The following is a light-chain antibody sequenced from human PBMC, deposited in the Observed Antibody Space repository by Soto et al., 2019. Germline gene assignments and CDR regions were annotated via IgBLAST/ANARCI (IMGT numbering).Light chain of an antibody. V-gene: IGLV1-40*01. J-gene: IGLJ3*02. CDR2: GNS. Sequence: QSVLTQPPSVSGAPGQRVTISCTVSSSNIGAHYYIHWYQQLPGTAPKLLIYGNSNRPSGVPDRFSGSKSGTSASLAITGLQAEDEADYYCQSYDSSLCGSVFGGGTKRTVL. CDR1: SSNIGAHYY. CDR3: QSYDSSLCGSV.